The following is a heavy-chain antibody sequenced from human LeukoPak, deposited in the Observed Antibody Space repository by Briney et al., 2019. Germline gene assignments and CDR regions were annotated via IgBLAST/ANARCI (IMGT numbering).Heavy chain of an antibody. CDR1: GFSLSNYW. J-gene: IGHJ4*02. CDR3: ARDRDNYYDSSGYLDY. D-gene: IGHD3-22*01. CDR2: ISSSSSYI. V-gene: IGHV3-21*01. Sequence: GGSLRLSCAASGFSLSNYWMSWVRQAPGKGLEWVSSISSSSSYIYYADSVKGRFTISRDNAKNSLYLQMNSLRAEDTAVYYCARDRDNYYDSSGYLDYWGQGTLVTVSS.